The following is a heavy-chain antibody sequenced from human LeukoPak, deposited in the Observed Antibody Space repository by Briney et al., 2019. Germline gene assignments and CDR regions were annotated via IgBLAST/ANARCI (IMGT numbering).Heavy chain of an antibody. J-gene: IGHJ3*02. CDR3: AKDLGIAAAGTGAFDI. V-gene: IGHV3-23*01. CDR2: ISGSGGST. D-gene: IGHD6-13*01. CDR1: GFTFSSYW. Sequence: GGSLRLSCAASGFTFSSYWMHWVRQAPGKGLVGVSAISGSGGSTYYADSVKGRFTISRDNSKNTLYLQMNSLRAEDTAVYYCAKDLGIAAAGTGAFDIWGQGTMVTVSS.